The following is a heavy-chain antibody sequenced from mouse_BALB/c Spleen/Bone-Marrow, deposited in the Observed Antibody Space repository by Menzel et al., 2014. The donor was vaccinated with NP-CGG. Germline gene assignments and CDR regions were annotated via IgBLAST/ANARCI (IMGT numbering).Heavy chain of an antibody. CDR2: IYYSGTI. CDR1: GISITTGNYR. J-gene: IGHJ2*01. V-gene: IGHV3-5*02. D-gene: IGHD4-1*01. Sequence: VQPQQSGPGLVKPSQTVSLTCTVTGISITTGNYRWSWVRQFPGNELDWIGYIYYSGTITYNPSLTSRTTITRDTSXNQFFLEMNSLTAEDTATYYCAREGGGLGHFDYWGQGTTLTVSS. CDR3: AREGGGLGHFDY.